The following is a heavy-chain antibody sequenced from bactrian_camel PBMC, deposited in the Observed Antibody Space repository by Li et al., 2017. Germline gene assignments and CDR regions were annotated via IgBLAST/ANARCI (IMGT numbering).Heavy chain of an antibody. CDR3: ARGGYGGGMGY. CDR2: ILSDGKA. Sequence: HVQLVESGGGSVQAGGSLRLSCAFSGYTYSGHCMGWFRQAPGKGLEWVSRILSDGKANYADSVKGQFTISRDNAKNTVYLQMNSLKPEDTAGYYCARGGYGGGMGYWGQGTQVTVS. D-gene: IGHD6*01. CDR1: GYTYSGHC. V-gene: IGHV3S9*01. J-gene: IGHJ6*01.